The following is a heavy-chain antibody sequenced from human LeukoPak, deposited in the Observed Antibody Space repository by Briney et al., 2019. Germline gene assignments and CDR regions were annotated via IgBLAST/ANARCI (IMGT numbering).Heavy chain of an antibody. CDR2: ITNSNGGST. D-gene: IGHD2-2*02. CDR3: ARCSRSSTDCYSAFDI. Sequence: AGSLRLSCEASGFTLDDYGMSWVRQSTSKGLEWVSAITNSNGGSTVYADSVRGRFTISRDNATKSLYLQMNSLRAEDTASYYCARCSRSSTDCYSAFDIWGQGTMVTVSS. CDR1: GFTLDDYG. V-gene: IGHV3-20*04. J-gene: IGHJ3*02.